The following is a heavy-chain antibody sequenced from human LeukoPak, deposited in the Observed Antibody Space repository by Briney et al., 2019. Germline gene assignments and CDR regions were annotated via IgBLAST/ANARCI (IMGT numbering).Heavy chain of an antibody. CDR1: GGTFSSDA. D-gene: IGHD5-18*01. CDR2: IIPILGIA. Sequence: SVRVSCKASGGTFSSDAISWVRQAPGQGLEWMGRIIPILGIANYAQKFQGRVTITADKSTSTAYMELSSLRSEDTAVYYCASTQVDTAIFSGMDVWGQGTTVTVSS. J-gene: IGHJ6*02. CDR3: ASTQVDTAIFSGMDV. V-gene: IGHV1-69*04.